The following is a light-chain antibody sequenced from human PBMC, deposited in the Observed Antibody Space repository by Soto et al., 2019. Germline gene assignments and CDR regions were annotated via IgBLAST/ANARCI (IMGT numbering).Light chain of an antibody. J-gene: IGKJ2*01. CDR3: QQSYITPYT. Sequence: DIQMTQSPPSLSASVGDTVTITCRASQSISVHLNWYQQKPGKVPKLLLYAASNLQSGVPSRFXXXXXXTDXALTISXXQPXXFATYYCQQSYITPYTFGQGTKLQIK. CDR2: AAS. V-gene: IGKV1-39*01. CDR1: QSISVH.